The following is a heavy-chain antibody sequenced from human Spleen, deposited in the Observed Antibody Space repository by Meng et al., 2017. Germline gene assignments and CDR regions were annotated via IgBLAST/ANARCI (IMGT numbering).Heavy chain of an antibody. Sequence: GESLKISCAASGFTFSSYSMNWVRQAPGKGLEWVSSISSSSSYIYYADSVKGRFTISRDNAKNSLYLQMNSLRAEDTAVYYCARFRAVADAFGIWGQGTMVTVSS. CDR3: ARFRAVADAFGI. CDR1: GFTFSSYS. V-gene: IGHV3-21*01. CDR2: ISSSSSYI. D-gene: IGHD6-19*01. J-gene: IGHJ3*02.